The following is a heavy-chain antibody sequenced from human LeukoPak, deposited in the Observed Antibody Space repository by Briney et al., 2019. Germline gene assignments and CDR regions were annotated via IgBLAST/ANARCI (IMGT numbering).Heavy chain of an antibody. J-gene: IGHJ1*01. Sequence: PSGPLFLTCAAYGGTFSDYFWSWIRQPPGKGLEWIGEINHSGSTNYNPSLKSRVTISVDTSKKQFSLKLSSVTAADTAVYYWARASKRDCPNGVCRDRYFQHWGQGTLVTVSS. CDR2: INHSGST. V-gene: IGHV4-34*01. D-gene: IGHD2-8*01. CDR1: GGTFSDYF. CDR3: ARASKRDCPNGVCRDRYFQH.